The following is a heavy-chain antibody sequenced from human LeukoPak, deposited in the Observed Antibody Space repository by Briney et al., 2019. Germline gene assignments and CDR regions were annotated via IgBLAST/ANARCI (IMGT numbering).Heavy chain of an antibody. J-gene: IGHJ6*02. V-gene: IGHV1-69*04. CDR2: IISILGIA. D-gene: IGHD2-15*01. Sequence: SVKVSCKASGGTFSSYAISWVRQAPGQGLEWMGRIISILGIANYAQKFQGRVTITADKSTSTAYMELSSLRSEDTAVYYCAKTGYCSGGSCYSNYYYGMDVWGQGTTVTVSS. CDR3: AKTGYCSGGSCYSNYYYGMDV. CDR1: GGTFSSYA.